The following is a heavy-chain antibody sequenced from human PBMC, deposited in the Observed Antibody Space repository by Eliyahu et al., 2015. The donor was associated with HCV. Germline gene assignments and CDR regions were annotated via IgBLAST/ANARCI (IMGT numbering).Heavy chain of an antibody. V-gene: IGHV3-30*18. D-gene: IGHD2-8*01. CDR2: ISXDGSNK. Sequence: QVQLVESGGGVVQPGRSLRLSCAASGFTFXXXXXXWVXQAPGKGLEWVAVISXDGSNKYYADSVKGRFTISRDNSKNTLYLQMNSLRAEDTAVYYCAKDGDCTNGVCYLGYYYYGMDVWGQGTTVTVSS. CDR1: GFTFXXXX. CDR3: AKDGDCTNGVCYLGYYYYGMDV. J-gene: IGHJ6*02.